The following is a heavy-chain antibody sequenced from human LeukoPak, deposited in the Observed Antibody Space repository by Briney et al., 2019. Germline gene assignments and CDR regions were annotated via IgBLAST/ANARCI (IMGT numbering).Heavy chain of an antibody. CDR1: GGSISSSRHY. CDR2: IYSSGSA. J-gene: IGHJ4*02. D-gene: IGHD3-3*01. Sequence: SETLSLTCDVSGGSISSSRHYWGWIRQPPGKGLEWIGTIYSSGSAYYNPSLRVRVTISVDTSKNQFSLKLDSVTAADTAVYYCARVVRTSGYYSNPKSGSFDFWGQGTLVTVSS. CDR3: ARVVRTSGYYSNPKSGSFDF. V-gene: IGHV4-39*01.